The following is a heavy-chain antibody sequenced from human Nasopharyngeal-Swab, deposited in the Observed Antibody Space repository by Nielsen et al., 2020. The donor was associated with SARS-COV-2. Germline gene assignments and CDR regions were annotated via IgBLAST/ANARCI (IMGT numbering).Heavy chain of an antibody. CDR3: ARGGALRYFDWLYYYYGMDV. D-gene: IGHD3-9*01. Sequence: ASVKVSCKASGYTFTSYDINWVRQATGQGLEWMGWMNPNSGNTGYAQKFQGRVTMTRNTSISTAYMELSSLRSEDTAVYYCARGGALRYFDWLYYYYGMDVWGQGTRSPSP. J-gene: IGHJ6*02. CDR2: MNPNSGNT. CDR1: GYTFTSYD. V-gene: IGHV1-8*01.